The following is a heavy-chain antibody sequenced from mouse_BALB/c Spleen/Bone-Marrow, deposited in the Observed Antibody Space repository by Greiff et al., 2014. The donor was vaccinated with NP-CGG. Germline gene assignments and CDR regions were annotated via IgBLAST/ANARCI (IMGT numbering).Heavy chain of an antibody. CDR1: GYTFTSYY. Sequence: QVQLKESGAELVEPGTSVKLSCKASGYTFTSYYIYWVKQRPGQGLKWIGEINPSNGGTNFNEKFKSKATLTVDKSSSTAYMQLSSLTSEDSAVYYCTRLSLLRGYFDYWGQGTTLTVSS. J-gene: IGHJ2*01. D-gene: IGHD1-2*01. V-gene: IGHV1S81*02. CDR2: INPSNGGT. CDR3: TRLSLLRGYFDY.